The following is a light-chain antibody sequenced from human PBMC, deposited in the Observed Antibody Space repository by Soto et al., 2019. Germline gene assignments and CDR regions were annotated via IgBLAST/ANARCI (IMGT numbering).Light chain of an antibody. Sequence: QSVLTQPPSASGTPGQRVTISCSGSSSNIGSNAVSWYQQLPGTAPKLLISSNDQRPSGVPDRFSGSKSGASAFLAISGLQSEDEADYFCAAWDDSRMYFVFGTGTKVTAL. J-gene: IGLJ1*01. CDR1: SSNIGSNA. CDR3: AAWDDSRMYFV. V-gene: IGLV1-44*01. CDR2: SND.